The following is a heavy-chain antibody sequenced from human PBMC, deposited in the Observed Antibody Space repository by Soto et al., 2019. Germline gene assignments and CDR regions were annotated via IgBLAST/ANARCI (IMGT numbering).Heavy chain of an antibody. J-gene: IGHJ5*01. CDR3: TRDASRDSSARGWFDF. CDR2: ISSNSAYI. V-gene: IGHV3-21*01. CDR1: GFTFRSFT. D-gene: IGHD6-13*01. Sequence: PGGSLRLSCAASGFTFRSFTMNWVRQAPGKGLEWVSTISSNSAYIYYTDALRGRFTISRDNAKNSLHLQMNSLRAEDTAVYYFTRDASRDSSARGWFDFWGPGTLATVS.